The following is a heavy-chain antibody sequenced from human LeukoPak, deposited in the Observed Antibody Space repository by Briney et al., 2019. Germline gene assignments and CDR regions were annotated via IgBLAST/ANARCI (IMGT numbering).Heavy chain of an antibody. CDR2: INWNGGST. V-gene: IGHV3-20*04. CDR1: GFRFDDYG. D-gene: IGHD6-19*01. J-gene: IGHJ4*02. Sequence: GGSLRLSCVASGFRFDDYGMSWVRQAPGKGLEWASGINWNGGSTGYADSVTGRFTISRDNAKNSLYLRMNRLRAEDTALYYCAREGSTGWYSFDYWGQGTLVTVSS. CDR3: AREGSTGWYSFDY.